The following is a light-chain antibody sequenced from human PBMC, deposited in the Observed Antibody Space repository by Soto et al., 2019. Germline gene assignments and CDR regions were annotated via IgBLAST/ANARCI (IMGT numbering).Light chain of an antibody. V-gene: IGKV3-15*01. CDR2: HAS. CDR3: QQYNEWPLT. CDR1: QSVSNN. Sequence: EIVMTQSPATLSVSPGERATLSCRASQSVSNNLAWYQQKPGQAPRLLIYHASTGATGIPARFSGSGSGTALTLTISSVQSEDSAVYYCQQYNEWPLTFGGGTKVEIK. J-gene: IGKJ4*01.